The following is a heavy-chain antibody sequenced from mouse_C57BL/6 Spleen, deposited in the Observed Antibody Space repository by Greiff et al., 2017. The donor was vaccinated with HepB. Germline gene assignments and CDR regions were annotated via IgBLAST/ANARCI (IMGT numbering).Heavy chain of an antibody. V-gene: IGHV1-39*01. CDR3: ARGDYYGSSYRYFDY. Sequence: EVKLMESGPELVKPGASVKISCKASGYSFTDYNMNWVKQSNGKSLEWIGVINPNYGTTSYNQKFKGKATLTVDQSSSTAYMQLNSLTSEDSAVYYCARGDYYGSSYRYFDYWGQGTTLTVSS. CDR2: INPNYGTT. J-gene: IGHJ2*01. CDR1: GYSFTDYN. D-gene: IGHD1-1*01.